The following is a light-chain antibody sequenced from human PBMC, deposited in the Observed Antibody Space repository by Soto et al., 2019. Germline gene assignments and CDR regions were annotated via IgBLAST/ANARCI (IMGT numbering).Light chain of an antibody. V-gene: IGLV4-69*01. CDR2: LNSDGSH. J-gene: IGLJ2*01. CDR3: QTWGTGIGV. Sequence: QLVLTQSPSASASLGASVNLTCTLSSGHTSYTIAWHQQQPQKGPRSLMKLNSDGSHNKGDGIPDRFSGSSSGAERYLTISSLQSEDEADYYCQTWGTGIGVFGGGTKLTVL. CDR1: SGHTSYT.